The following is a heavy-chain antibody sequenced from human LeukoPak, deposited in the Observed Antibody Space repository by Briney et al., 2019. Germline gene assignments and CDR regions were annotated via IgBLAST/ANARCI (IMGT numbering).Heavy chain of an antibody. CDR3: ARVPSSSDWFDP. V-gene: IGHV1-69*05. Sequence: SVKVSCKASGGTFSSYAISLVRQAPGQGLEWMGRIIPIFGTANYAQKFQGRVTITTDESTSTAYMELSSLRSEDTAVYYCARVPSSSDWFDPWGQGTLVTVSS. D-gene: IGHD6-13*01. CDR1: GGTFSSYA. J-gene: IGHJ5*02. CDR2: IIPIFGTA.